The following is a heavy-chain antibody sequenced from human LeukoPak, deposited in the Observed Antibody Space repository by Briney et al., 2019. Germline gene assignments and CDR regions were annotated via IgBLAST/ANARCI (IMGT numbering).Heavy chain of an antibody. D-gene: IGHD5-18*01. V-gene: IGHV3-33*06. Sequence: GGSLRLSCAASGFTFSNYGMHWVRQAPGKGLEWVAVIWYDGSNKYYADSVKGRFTIPRDNSKNTLYLQMNSLRAEDTAVYYCAKDPGYGLYYFDYWGQGTLVTVSS. CDR2: IWYDGSNK. J-gene: IGHJ4*02. CDR1: GFTFSNYG. CDR3: AKDPGYGLYYFDY.